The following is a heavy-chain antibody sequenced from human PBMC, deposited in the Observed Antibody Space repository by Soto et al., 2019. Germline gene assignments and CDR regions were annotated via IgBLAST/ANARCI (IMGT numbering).Heavy chain of an antibody. D-gene: IGHD2-2*01. CDR3: AKDEGGATRYCSSTSCSPPS. J-gene: IGHJ4*02. CDR2: ISGSGGST. CDR1: GFTFSSYA. Sequence: GGSLRLSCAASGFTFSSYAMSWVRQAPGKGLEWVSAISGSGGSTYYADSVKGRFTISRDNSKNTLYLQMNSLGAEDTAVYYCAKDEGGATRYCSSTSCSPPSWGQGTLVTVSS. V-gene: IGHV3-23*01.